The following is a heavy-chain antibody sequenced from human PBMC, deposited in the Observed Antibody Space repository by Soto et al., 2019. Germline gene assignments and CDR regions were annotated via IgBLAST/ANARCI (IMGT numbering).Heavy chain of an antibody. D-gene: IGHD2-2*01. CDR1: GYSFTSYW. J-gene: IGHJ6*02. CDR3: ARLKVGSTRHYYYGMDV. V-gene: IGHV5-51*01. Sequence: GESLKISCKGSGYSFTSYWIGWVRQMPGKGLEWMGIIYPGDSDTRYSPSFQGQVTISADKSISTAYMQWSSLKASDTAVYYCARLKVGSTRHYYYGMDVWGQGTTVTVSS. CDR2: IYPGDSDT.